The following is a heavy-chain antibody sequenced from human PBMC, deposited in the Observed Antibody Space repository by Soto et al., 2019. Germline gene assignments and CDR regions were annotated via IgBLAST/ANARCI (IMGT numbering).Heavy chain of an antibody. CDR3: AKSPHDILIGSAFDY. CDR2: ISWNSGGI. V-gene: IGHV3-9*01. Sequence: EVQLVESGGGLVQPDRSLRLSCAASGFTFDDYAMHWVRQGPGKGLEWVSGISWNSGGIGYADSVKGRFTISRDNAKNSLYLQMDRLRPEDTAFYYCAKSPHDILIGSAFDYWGQGILVTVSS. CDR1: GFTFDDYA. D-gene: IGHD3-9*01. J-gene: IGHJ4*02.